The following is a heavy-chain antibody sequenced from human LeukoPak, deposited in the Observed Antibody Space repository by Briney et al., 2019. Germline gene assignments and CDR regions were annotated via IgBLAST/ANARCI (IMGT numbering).Heavy chain of an antibody. D-gene: IGHD4-17*01. CDR1: GFTFSSYA. V-gene: IGHV3-23*01. CDR2: ISDSGTGT. J-gene: IGHJ4*02. CDR3: AKGLGIYGDYFWAFDY. Sequence: GGSLRLSCAASGFTFSSYAMTWVRQAPGKGLEWVSCISDSGTGTYYADSVKGRFTISRDNSKNRLYLQMNSLRAEDTAVYFCAKGLGIYGDYFWAFDYWGQGTLVTVSS.